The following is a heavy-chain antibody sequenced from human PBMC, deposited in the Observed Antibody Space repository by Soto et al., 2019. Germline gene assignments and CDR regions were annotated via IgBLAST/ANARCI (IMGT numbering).Heavy chain of an antibody. J-gene: IGHJ4*02. Sequence: PSETLSLTCAVYGGSFSGYYWSWIRQPPGKGLEWIGEINHSGSTNYNPSLKSRVTISEDTSKNQFSLKLSSVTAADTAVYYCAREYNYDSSGIGFDSWGQGTLVTVSS. V-gene: IGHV4-34*01. D-gene: IGHD3-22*01. CDR3: AREYNYDSSGIGFDS. CDR1: GGSFSGYY. CDR2: INHSGST.